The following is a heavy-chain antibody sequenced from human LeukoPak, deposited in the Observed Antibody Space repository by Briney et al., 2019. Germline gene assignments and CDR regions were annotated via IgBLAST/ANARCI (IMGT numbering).Heavy chain of an antibody. CDR1: GYTYTNYG. CDR3: ARDPGSSYYDSSGYYPAGYYYYGMDV. CDR2: ISAYNGNT. Sequence: ASVKVSCTASGYTYTNYGISWVGQAAGQGVEWMGWISAYNGNTNYAQKLQGRRTMTTDTSTSTAYMELRSLRSDDTAVYYCARDPGSSYYDSSGYYPAGYYYYGMDVWGQGTTVTVSS. D-gene: IGHD3-22*01. J-gene: IGHJ6*02. V-gene: IGHV1-18*01.